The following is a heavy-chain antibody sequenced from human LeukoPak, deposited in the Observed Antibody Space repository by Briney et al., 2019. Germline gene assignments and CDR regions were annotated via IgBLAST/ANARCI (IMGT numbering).Heavy chain of an antibody. D-gene: IGHD6-13*01. CDR3: AKGNSSPLYYGMDV. V-gene: IGHV3-9*01. CDR2: ISWNSGSI. CDR1: GFTFDDYA. Sequence: PGRSLRLSCAASGFTFDDYAMHWVRHAPGKGREWVSGISWNSGSIGYADSVKGRFTISRDNAKNSLYLQMNSLRAEDTALYYSAKGNSSPLYYGMDVWGQGTTVTVSS. J-gene: IGHJ6*02.